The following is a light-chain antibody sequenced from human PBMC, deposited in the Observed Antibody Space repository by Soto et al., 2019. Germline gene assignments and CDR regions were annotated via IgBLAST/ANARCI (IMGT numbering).Light chain of an antibody. V-gene: IGKV3-20*01. J-gene: IGKJ4*01. CDR3: QQYGSSPQT. CDR1: QSFRANY. CDR2: GAS. Sequence: EIVLTQSPGTLSLSPGERATLSCRASQSFRANYLAWYQQKPGQAPRLLIYGASSRATGIPDRFSGSGSGADFTLTITRLEAEDFAVYYCQQYGSSPQTFGGGTKVEIK.